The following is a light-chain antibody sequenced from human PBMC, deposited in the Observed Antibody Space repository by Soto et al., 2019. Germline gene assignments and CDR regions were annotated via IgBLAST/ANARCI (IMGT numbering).Light chain of an antibody. CDR1: QSVSSSY. V-gene: IGKV3-20*01. J-gene: IGKJ2*01. CDR3: QQFGNSPYT. CDR2: GAS. Sequence: EIVLTQSPGTLSLSPGERATLSCRASQSVSSSYLAWYQQKPGQTPRLLIYGASSRATGIPDRFSGSGSGTDVNLTISRLEPEDFAVYYCQQFGNSPYTFGQGTKLDIK.